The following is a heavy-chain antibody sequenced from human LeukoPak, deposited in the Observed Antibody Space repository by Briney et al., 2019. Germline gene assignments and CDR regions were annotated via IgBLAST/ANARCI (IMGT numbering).Heavy chain of an antibody. CDR3: AKPHGDSAAAYYYYYYGMDV. J-gene: IGHJ6*02. V-gene: IGHV3-23*01. CDR1: GFTFSNYD. CDR2: IRTSGGST. Sequence: PGGSLRLSCAASGFTFSNYDMCWDRQSPGKGLEWVSAIRTSGGSTYYADSVKGRFTISVDTSKNTLYLQMNSLRAEDTAVYYCAKPHGDSAAAYYYYYYGMDVWGQGTTVTVSS. D-gene: IGHD4-17*01.